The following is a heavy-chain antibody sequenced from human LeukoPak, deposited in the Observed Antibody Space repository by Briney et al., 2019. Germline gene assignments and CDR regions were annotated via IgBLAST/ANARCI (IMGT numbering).Heavy chain of an antibody. CDR3: ARSHEDRGMDV. J-gene: IGHJ6*02. CDR1: GGSFSGYY. D-gene: IGHD3-22*01. Sequence: KPSETLSLTCAVYGGSFSGYYWSWIRQPPGKGLEWIGEINHSGSTNYNPSLKSRVTISVDTSKNQFSLKLSSVTAADTAVYYCARSHEDRGMDVWGQGTTVTVSS. V-gene: IGHV4-34*01. CDR2: INHSGST.